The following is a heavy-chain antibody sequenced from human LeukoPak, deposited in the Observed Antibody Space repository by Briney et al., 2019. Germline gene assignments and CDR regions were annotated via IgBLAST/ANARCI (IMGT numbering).Heavy chain of an antibody. D-gene: IGHD2-21*01. CDR3: ARVLLERDAFDI. J-gene: IGHJ3*02. V-gene: IGHV4-39*01. CDR2: IYYSGST. Sequence: SETLSLTCTVPGGSISSSSYYWGWIRQPPGKGLEWIGSIYYSGSTYYNPSLKSRVTISVDTSKNQFSLKLSSVIAADTAVHYCARVLLERDAFDIWGQGTMVTVSS. CDR1: GGSISSSSYY.